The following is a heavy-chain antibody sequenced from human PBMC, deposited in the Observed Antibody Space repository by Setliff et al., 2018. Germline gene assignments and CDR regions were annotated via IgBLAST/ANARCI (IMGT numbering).Heavy chain of an antibody. CDR2: IYTSGST. D-gene: IGHD3-22*01. V-gene: IGHV4-38-2*02. CDR3: ARGARLRYYDSSGYYDAANDY. Sequence: SETLSLTCTVSGYSISSGYYWGWIRQPPGKGLEWIGSIYTSGSTNYNPSLKSRVTISVDTSKNQFSLKLSSVTAADTAVYYCARGARLRYYDSSGYYDAANDYWGQGTLVTSPQ. CDR1: GYSISSGYY. J-gene: IGHJ4*02.